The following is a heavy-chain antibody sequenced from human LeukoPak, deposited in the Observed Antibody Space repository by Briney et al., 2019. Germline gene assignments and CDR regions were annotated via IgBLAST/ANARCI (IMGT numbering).Heavy chain of an antibody. Sequence: ASVKVSCKASGYTSTSYDMNWVRQATGQGLEWMGWMNPNSGTTGYAQKFQGRVTMTRNTSISTAYMELSSLRSEDTAVYYCARRTGYYNYMDVWGKGTTVTVSS. J-gene: IGHJ6*03. CDR2: MNPNSGTT. D-gene: IGHD2-8*02. CDR1: GYTSTSYD. CDR3: ARRTGYYNYMDV. V-gene: IGHV1-8*01.